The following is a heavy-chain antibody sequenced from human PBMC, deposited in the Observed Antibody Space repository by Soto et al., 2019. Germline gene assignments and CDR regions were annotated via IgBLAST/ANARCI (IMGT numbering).Heavy chain of an antibody. D-gene: IGHD6-13*01. J-gene: IGHJ6*02. CDR2: IIPIFGTA. Sequence: ASVKVSCKASGGTFSSYAISWVRQAPGQGLEWMGGIIPIFGTANYAQKFQGRVTITADESTSTAYMELSSLRSEDTAVYYWARDGPPIATPYYYYGMDVWGQGTTVTVSS. V-gene: IGHV1-69*13. CDR1: GGTFSSYA. CDR3: ARDGPPIATPYYYYGMDV.